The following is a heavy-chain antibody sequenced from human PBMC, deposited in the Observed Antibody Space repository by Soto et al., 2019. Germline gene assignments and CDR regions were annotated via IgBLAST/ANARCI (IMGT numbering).Heavy chain of an antibody. V-gene: IGHV3-30*03. J-gene: IGHJ2*01. CDR1: GFTFNTYG. D-gene: IGHD1-26*01. CDR2: ISYDGINK. CDR3: ARSPQPTRGIYWYFDL. Sequence: QVQLVESGGGVVQPGRSLGLSCAASGFTFNTYGMHWVRQAPGKGLEWVAAISYDGINKYYVDSVKGRFTISRDNSKNTLYVQMNSLRAEDTALYYCARSPQPTRGIYWYFDLRGRGILVTVSS.